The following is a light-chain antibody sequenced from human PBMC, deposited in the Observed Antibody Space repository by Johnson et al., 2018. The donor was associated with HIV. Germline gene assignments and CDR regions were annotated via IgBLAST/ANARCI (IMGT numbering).Light chain of an antibody. CDR3: GTWDSSLSADV. CDR2: DSN. J-gene: IGLJ1*01. CDR1: SSNIGNNY. Sequence: QSVLSQPPSVSAAPGQKVTISCSGSSSNIGNNYVSWYQQLPGTAPKLLIYDSNKRPSGIPDRFYGSKSGTSATLGITGLQTGDEADYYCGTWDSSLSADVFGTGTKVTVI. V-gene: IGLV1-51*01.